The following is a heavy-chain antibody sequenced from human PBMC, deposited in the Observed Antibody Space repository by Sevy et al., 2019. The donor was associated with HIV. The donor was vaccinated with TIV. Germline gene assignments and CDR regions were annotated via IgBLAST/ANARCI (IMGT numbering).Heavy chain of an antibody. J-gene: IGHJ2*01. CDR1: GFSVSSSY. Sequence: GGSLRLSCAASGFSVSSSYVTWVRQAPGKGLEWVSVISTDGSTYYADPVKGRFTISRDSSKNTLSLQMNSLRGEDTAVYYCARASRVTLILIVRIGWHFDLWGRGTLVTVSS. CDR2: ISTDGST. D-gene: IGHD3-22*01. CDR3: ARASRVTLILIVRIGWHFDL. V-gene: IGHV3-53*01.